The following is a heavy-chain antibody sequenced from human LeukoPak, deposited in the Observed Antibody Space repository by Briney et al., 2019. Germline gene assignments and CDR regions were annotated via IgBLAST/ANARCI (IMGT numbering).Heavy chain of an antibody. J-gene: IGHJ4*02. CDR3: ARSPRELATGFDY. Sequence: GASVKVSCKASGYTFTGYYMHWVRQAPGQGLEWMGWINPNSGDTNYAQKVQGRVTMTRDTSISTAYMELSRLRSDDTAVYYCARSPRELATGFDYWGQGTLVTVSS. V-gene: IGHV1-2*02. CDR1: GYTFTGYY. D-gene: IGHD1-26*01. CDR2: INPNSGDT.